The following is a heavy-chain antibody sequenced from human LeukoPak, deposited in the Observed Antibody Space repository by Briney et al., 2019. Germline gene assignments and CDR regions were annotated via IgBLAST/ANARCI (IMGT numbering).Heavy chain of an antibody. J-gene: IGHJ4*02. CDR3: ARDPESSSFDL. V-gene: IGHV3-7*01. Sequence: GGSLRLSCAASGFSFSTYWMSWVRQTPGKRLEFVANIDQGGSVRNYMDSLKGRCTISRDNAKKSLYLEINSLRADDTAVYYCARDPESSSFDLWGRGALVTVSS. CDR1: GFSFSTYW. CDR2: IDQGGSVR. D-gene: IGHD6-13*01.